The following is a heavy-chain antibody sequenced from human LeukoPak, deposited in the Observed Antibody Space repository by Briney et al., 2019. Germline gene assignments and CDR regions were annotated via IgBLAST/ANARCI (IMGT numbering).Heavy chain of an antibody. D-gene: IGHD3-22*01. V-gene: IGHV4-59*01. Sequence: SETLSLTCTVSGGSISSYYWSWIRQPPGKGLEWIGYIYYSGSTNYNPSLKSRVTISVDTSKNQFSLKLSSVTAADTAVYYCSGAPGSYYDSSGYHYRYYGMDVWGQGTTVAVSS. CDR1: GGSISSYY. J-gene: IGHJ6*02. CDR2: IYYSGST. CDR3: SGAPGSYYDSSGYHYRYYGMDV.